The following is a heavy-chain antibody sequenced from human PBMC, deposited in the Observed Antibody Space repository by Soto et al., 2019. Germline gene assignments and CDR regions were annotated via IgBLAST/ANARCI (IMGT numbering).Heavy chain of an antibody. V-gene: IGHV5-10-1*01. CDR2: IDPSDSYT. CDR1: GYRFNSYW. CDR3: ARTRGQNCNGDNWYFGMDV. D-gene: IGHD2-15*01. Sequence: PGESLKVSCKWIGYRFNSYWLSWGRQMPGKGLEWMGRIDPSDSYTSYSPSFQGHVTISADKSISTAYLQWSSLKASDTAMYYCARTRGQNCNGDNWYFGMDVWGQGTMVTVSS. J-gene: IGHJ6*02.